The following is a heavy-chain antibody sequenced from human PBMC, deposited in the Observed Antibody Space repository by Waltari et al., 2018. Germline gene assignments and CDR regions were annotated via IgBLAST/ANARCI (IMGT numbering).Heavy chain of an antibody. V-gene: IGHV3-53*01. CDR3: ARAGLGSPSQWLQLFDS. D-gene: IGHD5-12*01. CDR1: GFRVSYNY. CDR2: SQAGGNT. Sequence: EVQLVESGGGLIQPGGSLRLSCEASGFRVSYNYMSWVRQAPGKGLGWVSVSQAGGNTYYGDSLKGRFTISRDISKNTVYLQMNSLTVEDSAMYYCARAGLGSPSQWLQLFDSWGQGTLVTVSS. J-gene: IGHJ4*02.